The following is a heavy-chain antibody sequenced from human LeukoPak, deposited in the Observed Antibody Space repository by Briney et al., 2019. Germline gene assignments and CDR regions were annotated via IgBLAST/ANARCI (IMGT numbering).Heavy chain of an antibody. Sequence: ASVKVSCKASGCTFTSYGISWVRQAPGQGLEWMGWISAHNGDTNYAQKFQGRVSMTTDTSTSTGYMELRSLTSDDTAVYYCARDLKRTVGATTASDYWGQGTLATVSS. V-gene: IGHV1-18*01. CDR1: GCTFTSYG. CDR3: ARDLKRTVGATTASDY. J-gene: IGHJ4*02. D-gene: IGHD1-26*01. CDR2: ISAHNGDT.